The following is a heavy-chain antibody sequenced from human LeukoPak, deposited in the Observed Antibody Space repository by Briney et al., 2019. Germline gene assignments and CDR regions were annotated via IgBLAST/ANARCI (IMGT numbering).Heavy chain of an antibody. Sequence: SETLSLTCTVSGGSISSYYWSWIRQPPGRGLEWLGYIYYTGSTNHNPSLKSRVTISVDTSKNQFSLKLSSVTAADTAVYYCARRRDYYDSGVYKGPFFDYWGQGTLVTVSS. D-gene: IGHD3-22*01. CDR1: GGSISSYY. J-gene: IGHJ4*02. V-gene: IGHV4-59*01. CDR3: ARRRDYYDSGVYKGPFFDY. CDR2: IYYTGST.